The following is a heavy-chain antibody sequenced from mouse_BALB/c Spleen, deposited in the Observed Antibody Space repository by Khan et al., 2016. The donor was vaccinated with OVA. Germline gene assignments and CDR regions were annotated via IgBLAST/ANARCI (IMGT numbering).Heavy chain of an antibody. CDR1: GYSITSDYA. CDR3: ARRYYYGHWYFDV. V-gene: IGHV3-2*02. J-gene: IGHJ1*01. D-gene: IGHD1-1*01. CDR2: ISYSGST. Sequence: VQLKQSGPGLVKPSQSLSLTCTVTGYSITSDYAWNWIRQFPGNKLEWMGYISYSGSTGYNPSLKSRISITRDTSNNQFFLQLNSVTTEDTATYYYARRYYYGHWYFDVWGAGTTVTVSS.